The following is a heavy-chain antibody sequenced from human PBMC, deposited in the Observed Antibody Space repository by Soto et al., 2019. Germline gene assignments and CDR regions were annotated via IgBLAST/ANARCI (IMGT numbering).Heavy chain of an antibody. J-gene: IGHJ6*02. CDR2: IYYSGSA. CDR1: GGSISSYY. D-gene: IGHD3-10*01. CDR3: ARNGGGSGSYYHNYGMDV. Sequence: SETLSLTCTVSGGSISSYYWSWIRQPPGKGLEWIGYIYYSGSADYSPSLKSRVTISVDTSKNQFSLKLSSVTAADTAGYYCARNGGGSGSYYHNYGMDVWGQGTTVTVSS. V-gene: IGHV4-59*01.